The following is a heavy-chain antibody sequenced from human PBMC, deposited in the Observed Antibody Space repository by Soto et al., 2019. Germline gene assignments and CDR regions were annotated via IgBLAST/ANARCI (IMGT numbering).Heavy chain of an antibody. J-gene: IGHJ6*02. CDR2: IYYSGST. D-gene: IGHD3-16*02. CDR3: ARWALYEYVWGSYRQYYYYGMDV. V-gene: IGHV4-59*12. CDR1: GGSISSYY. Sequence: PSETLSLTCTVSGGSISSYYWSWIRQPPGKGLEWIGYIYYSGSTNYNPSLKSRVTISVDTSKNQFSLKLSSVTAADTAVYYCARWALYEYVWGSYRQYYYYGMDVWGQGTTVTVSS.